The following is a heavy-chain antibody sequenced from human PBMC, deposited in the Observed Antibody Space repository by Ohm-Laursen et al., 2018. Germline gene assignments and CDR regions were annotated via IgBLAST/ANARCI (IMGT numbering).Heavy chain of an antibody. CDR3: ARVPRTGFLRYYFDY. V-gene: IGHV1-2*02. Sequence: SSVKVSCKASGYTFTGYYMHWVRQAPGQGLEWMGWINPNSGGTNYAQKFQGRVTMTRDTSISTAYMELSRVRSDDTAVYYCARVPRTGFLRYYFDYWGQGTLVTVSS. CDR1: GYTFTGYY. D-gene: IGHD3-3*01. CDR2: INPNSGGT. J-gene: IGHJ4*02.